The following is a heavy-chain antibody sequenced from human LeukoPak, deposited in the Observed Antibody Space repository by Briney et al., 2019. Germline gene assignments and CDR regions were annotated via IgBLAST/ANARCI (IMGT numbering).Heavy chain of an antibody. V-gene: IGHV3-9*01. D-gene: IGHD6-13*01. J-gene: IGHJ4*02. CDR2: ISWNSGSI. Sequence: GGSLRLSCAASGFTFDDYAMHWVRQAPGKGLEWVSGISWNSGSIGYADPVKGRFTISRDNAKNSLYLQMNSLKAEDTALYYCAKDTLAPLYYFDYWGQGTLVTVSS. CDR3: AKDTLAPLYYFDY. CDR1: GFTFDDYA.